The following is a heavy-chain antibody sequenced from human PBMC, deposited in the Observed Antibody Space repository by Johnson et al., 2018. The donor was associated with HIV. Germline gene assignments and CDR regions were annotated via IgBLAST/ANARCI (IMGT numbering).Heavy chain of an antibody. J-gene: IGHJ3*02. Sequence: QVQLVESGGGVVQPGRSLRLSCAASGFTFSSYAMHWVRQAPGKGLEWVAVVWYDGSNEYYADSVKGRFTISRDNSKNTLYLQMNSLRAEDTAVYYCAREQWADAFDIWGQGTMVTVSS. CDR3: AREQWADAFDI. D-gene: IGHD6-19*01. CDR2: VWYDGSNE. CDR1: GFTFSSYA. V-gene: IGHV3-33*08.